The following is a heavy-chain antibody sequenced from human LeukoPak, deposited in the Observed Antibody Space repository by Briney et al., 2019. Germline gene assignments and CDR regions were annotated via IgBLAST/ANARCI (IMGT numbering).Heavy chain of an antibody. V-gene: IGHV3-7*01. J-gene: IGHJ3*02. Sequence: GGSLRLSCAASGFTFSSYVMSWVRQAPGKGLEWVASIKKEGSERYYVDSVKGRFTISRDNTKNSLYLQMNTLRAEDTAVYYCARDLAGPPQEAFDIWGQGTMVTVSS. CDR1: GFTFSSYV. CDR2: IKKEGSER. CDR3: ARDLAGPPQEAFDI.